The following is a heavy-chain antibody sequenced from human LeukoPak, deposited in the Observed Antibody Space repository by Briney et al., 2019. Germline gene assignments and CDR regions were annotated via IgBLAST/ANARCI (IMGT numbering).Heavy chain of an antibody. D-gene: IGHD3-9*01. J-gene: IGHJ4*02. CDR2: IYHSGST. Sequence: SETLSLTCTVSGYSISSGYYWGWIRQPPGKGLEWIGSIYHSGSTYYNPSLKSRVTISVDTSKNQFSLKLSSVTAADTAVYYCARFSANYDILTGYSYFDYWGQGTLVTVSS. V-gene: IGHV4-38-2*02. CDR1: GYSISSGYY. CDR3: ARFSANYDILTGYSYFDY.